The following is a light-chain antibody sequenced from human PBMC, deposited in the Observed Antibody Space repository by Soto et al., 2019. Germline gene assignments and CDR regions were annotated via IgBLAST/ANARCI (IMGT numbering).Light chain of an antibody. J-gene: IGLJ1*01. CDR1: SSDVGGYNY. CDR3: SSYAGSNIFYV. Sequence: QSVLTQPPSASGSPEQSVTISCTGTSSDVGGYNYVSWYQQHPGKAPKLMIYEVSKRPSGVPDRFSGSKSGNTASLTVSGLQAEDEADYYCSSYAGSNIFYVFGTGTKVTVL. V-gene: IGLV2-8*01. CDR2: EVS.